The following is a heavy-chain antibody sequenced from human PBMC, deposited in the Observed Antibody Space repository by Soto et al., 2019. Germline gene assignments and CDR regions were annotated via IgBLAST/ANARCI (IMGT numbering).Heavy chain of an antibody. CDR3: LRVVGATTGWFYP. CDR2: IYYSGST. D-gene: IGHD1-26*01. V-gene: IGHV4-28*01. Sequence: SETLSLTCAVSGYSISSSNWWGWIRQPPGKGLEWIGYIYYSGSTYYNPSLKSRVTMSVDTSKNQFSLKLSSVTAVDTAVYYCLRVVGATTGWFYPWGQGTLVTVSS. J-gene: IGHJ5*02. CDR1: GYSISSSNW.